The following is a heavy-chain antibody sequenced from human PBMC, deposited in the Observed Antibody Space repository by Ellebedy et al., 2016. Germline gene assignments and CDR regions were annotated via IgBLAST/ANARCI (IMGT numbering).Heavy chain of an antibody. V-gene: IGHV4-59*01. D-gene: IGHD5-12*01. J-gene: IGHJ6*02. CDR2: IYYSWST. CDR3: ARDYVVATTHYAMDV. Sequence: SETLSLXXTVSGGSISGYYWTWIRQPPGKGLEWIGYIYYSWSTNYNPSLKSRVTISVDTSKNQFSLKLSSVTAADTAVYYCARDYVVATTHYAMDVWGQGTTVTVSS. CDR1: GGSISGYY.